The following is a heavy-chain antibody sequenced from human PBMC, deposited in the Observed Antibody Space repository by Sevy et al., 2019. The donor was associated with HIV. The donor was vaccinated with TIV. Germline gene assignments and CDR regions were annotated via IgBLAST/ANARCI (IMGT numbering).Heavy chain of an antibody. D-gene: IGHD1-1*01. CDR2: IKEDGSEK. CDR3: ARDSGRKFGGHDF. V-gene: IGHV3-7*01. J-gene: IGHJ4*02. CDR1: GFTFSDHW. Sequence: GGSLRLSCAASGFTFSDHWMTWVRQAPGKGLEWVANIKEDGSEKCYVGSVKGRFTISRDNSKKSLYLQLNSLRAEDTAVFYCARDSGRKFGGHDFWGRGTLVTVSS.